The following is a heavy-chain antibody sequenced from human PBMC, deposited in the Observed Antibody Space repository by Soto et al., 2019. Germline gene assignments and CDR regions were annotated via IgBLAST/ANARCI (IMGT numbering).Heavy chain of an antibody. J-gene: IGHJ6*03. CDR3: AKAGYCSSATCATRYYYMDV. D-gene: IGHD2-2*01. CDR2: ISGSGGST. Sequence: AGGSLRLSCAASGFTFSSYAMGWVRQAPGKGLEWVSAISGSGGSTYYADSVKGRFTISRDNSKNTLYLQMNSLRAEDTAVYYCAKAGYCSSATCATRYYYMDVWGKATTVTVSS. CDR1: GFTFSSYA. V-gene: IGHV3-23*01.